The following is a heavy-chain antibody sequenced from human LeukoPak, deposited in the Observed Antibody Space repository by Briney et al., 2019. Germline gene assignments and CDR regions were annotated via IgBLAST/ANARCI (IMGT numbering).Heavy chain of an antibody. CDR3: ARSIAAAGRFDP. CDR1: GFTFSSYW. V-gene: IGHV3-53*01. D-gene: IGHD6-13*01. CDR2: IYSGGNT. J-gene: IGHJ5*02. Sequence: PGGSLRLSCAASGFTFSSYWMSWVRQAPGKGLEWVSVIYSGGNTYYADSVKGRFTISRDNSKNTVYLQMNSLRPEDTAVYFCARSIAAAGRFDPWGQGTLVTVSS.